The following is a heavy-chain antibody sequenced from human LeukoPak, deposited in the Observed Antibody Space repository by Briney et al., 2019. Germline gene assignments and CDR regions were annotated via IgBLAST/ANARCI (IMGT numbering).Heavy chain of an antibody. V-gene: IGHV3-30*18. CDR1: GFTFSRHG. J-gene: IGHJ6*02. CDR3: AKDLGVIIVPYAIDYYGLDV. CDR2: VSYDESNK. Sequence: GESLRLSCAASGFTFSRHGMQWVRQAPGKGLEWVAAVSYDESNKYYADSVKGRFTTSRDNSKNTLFLQMNSLRAEDTAVYYCAKDLGVIIVPYAIDYYGLDVWGQGTKVTVSS. D-gene: IGHD2-2*01.